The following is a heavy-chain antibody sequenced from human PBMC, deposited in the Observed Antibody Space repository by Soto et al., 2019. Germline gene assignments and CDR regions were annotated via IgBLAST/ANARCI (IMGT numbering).Heavy chain of an antibody. J-gene: IGHJ6*02. CDR3: ASSNIAAAGFYYYGMDV. CDR1: GGSISSYY. Sequence: SETLSLTCAVSGGSISSYYWSWIRQPPGKGLEWIGFIHYSGSTNYNPSLKSRVTISVDTSKNQFSLKLSSVTAADTAVYYCASSNIAAAGFYYYGMDVWGRGTTVTVSS. V-gene: IGHV4-59*01. D-gene: IGHD6-13*01. CDR2: IHYSGST.